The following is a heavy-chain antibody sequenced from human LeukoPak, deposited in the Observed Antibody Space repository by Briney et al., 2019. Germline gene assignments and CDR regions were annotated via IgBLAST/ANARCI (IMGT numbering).Heavy chain of an antibody. CDR2: ISSSGSTM. D-gene: IGHD6-13*01. CDR3: ARWGAAAGLDY. J-gene: IGHJ4*02. CDR1: GFTFSNYE. Sequence: GGSLRLSCAASGFTFSNYEMNWVRQPPGKGLEWVSYISSSGSTMYYADSVKGRFTISRDNAKNSLYLQMNSLRAEDTALYYCARWGAAAGLDYRGQRTLVTVSS. V-gene: IGHV3-48*03.